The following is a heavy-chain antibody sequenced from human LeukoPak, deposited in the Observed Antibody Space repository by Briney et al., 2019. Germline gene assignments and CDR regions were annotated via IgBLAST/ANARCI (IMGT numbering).Heavy chain of an antibody. Sequence: PGGSLRLSCAASGFTFSSYSMNWVRQAPGKGLEWVSSISSSSYIYYADSVKGRFTISRDNAKNSLYLQMNSLRAEDTAVYYCARFYYDSSGYYYWYFDLWGRGTLVTVSS. V-gene: IGHV3-21*01. D-gene: IGHD3-22*01. CDR1: GFTFSSYS. CDR2: ISSSSYI. J-gene: IGHJ2*01. CDR3: ARFYYDSSGYYYWYFDL.